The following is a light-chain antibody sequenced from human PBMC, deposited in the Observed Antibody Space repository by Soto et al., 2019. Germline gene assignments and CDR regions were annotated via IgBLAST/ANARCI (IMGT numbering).Light chain of an antibody. V-gene: IGLV2-14*01. Sequence: QSVLTQPASVSGSPGQSITISCTGTSSDVGGYNYVSWYQQHPGKAPKFMIYDVSNRPSGVSNRFSGSKSGNTASLTISRLQAEDEADYYCSSYTTSNTRQIVFGTGTKSPS. CDR1: SSDVGGYNY. CDR2: DVS. J-gene: IGLJ1*01. CDR3: SSYTTSNTRQIV.